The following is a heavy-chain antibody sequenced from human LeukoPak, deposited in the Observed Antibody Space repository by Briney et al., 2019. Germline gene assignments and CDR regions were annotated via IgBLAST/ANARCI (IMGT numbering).Heavy chain of an antibody. CDR2: VPIFGTA. CDR3: GRGVGYYYNYMDV. V-gene: IGHV1-69*13. D-gene: IGHD3-3*01. Sequence: ASVKVSCKASGGTFSRYTINWVRQAPGQGLEWMGGVPIFGTAHYAQKFQGRVTITADESTSTAYMELRSLSSDDTAVYYCGRGVGYYYNYMDVWGKGTTVTVSS. CDR1: GGTFSRYT. J-gene: IGHJ6*03.